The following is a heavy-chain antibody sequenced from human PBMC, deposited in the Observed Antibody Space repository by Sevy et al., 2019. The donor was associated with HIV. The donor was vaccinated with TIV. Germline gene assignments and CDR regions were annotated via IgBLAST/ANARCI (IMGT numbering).Heavy chain of an antibody. Sequence: ASVKVSCKVSGYTLTGFSMHWVRQAPGKGLEWMATFDPEDDETIYPQKFQGRVTMTEDTSTDTAYMELSSLRSEDTAVYYCATTKDYYDSSAYPFDYWGQGTLVTVSS. D-gene: IGHD3-22*01. V-gene: IGHV1-24*01. CDR1: GYTLTGFS. CDR2: FDPEDDET. CDR3: ATTKDYYDSSAYPFDY. J-gene: IGHJ4*02.